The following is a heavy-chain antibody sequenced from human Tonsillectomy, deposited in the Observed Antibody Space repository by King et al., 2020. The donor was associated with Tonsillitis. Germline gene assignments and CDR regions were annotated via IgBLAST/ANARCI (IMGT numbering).Heavy chain of an antibody. CDR1: GFTFSGSA. J-gene: IGHJ4*02. CDR2: IRSKANSYAT. V-gene: IGHV3-73*02. Sequence: VQLVESGGGLVQPGGSLKLSCAASGFTFSGSAMHWVRQASGKGLEWVGRIRSKANSYATAYAASVKGRFTISRDDSKNTAYLQMNSLKTGDTAVYYCTRSGNCGGDCYYDYWGQGTLVTVSS. D-gene: IGHD2-21*02. CDR3: TRSGNCGGDCYYDY.